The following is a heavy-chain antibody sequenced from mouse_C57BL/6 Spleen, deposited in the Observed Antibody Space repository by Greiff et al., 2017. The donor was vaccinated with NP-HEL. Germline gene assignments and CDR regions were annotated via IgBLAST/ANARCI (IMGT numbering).Heavy chain of an antibody. Sequence: QVQLQQPGAELVMPGASVKLSCKASGYTFTSYWMHWVKQRPGQGLEWIGEIDPSDSYTNYNQKFKGKSTLTVDKSSSTAYMQLSSLTSEDSAVYYCARKGGSSYGDWYFDVWGTGTTVTVSS. CDR3: ARKGGSSYGDWYFDV. V-gene: IGHV1-69*01. D-gene: IGHD1-1*01. CDR2: IDPSDSYT. J-gene: IGHJ1*03. CDR1: GYTFTSYW.